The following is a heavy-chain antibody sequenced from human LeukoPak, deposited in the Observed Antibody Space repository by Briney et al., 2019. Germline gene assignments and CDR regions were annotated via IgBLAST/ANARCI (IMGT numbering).Heavy chain of an antibody. D-gene: IGHD3-10*01. CDR2: VYYYSGST. J-gene: IGHJ4*02. V-gene: IGHV4-59*08. Sequence: SETLSLTCTVSGGSISNYYWSWIRQPPGKGLEWIGYVYYYSGSTNYNPSLKSRVTISVDTSNNLFSLKLTSVTAADTAVYYCARIISYYFDYWGQGTVVTVSS. CDR1: GGSISNYY. CDR3: ARIISYYFDY.